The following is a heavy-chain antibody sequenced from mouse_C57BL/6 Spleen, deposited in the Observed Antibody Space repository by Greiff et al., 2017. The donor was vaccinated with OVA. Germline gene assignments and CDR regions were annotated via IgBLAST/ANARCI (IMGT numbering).Heavy chain of an antibody. Sequence: EVQLQESGPGLVKPSQSLSLTCSVTGYSITSGYYWNWIRQFPGNKLEWMGYISYDGSNNYNPSLKNRISITRDTSKNQFFLKLNSVTTEDTATYYCAREGYPLLVWGTGTTVTVSS. D-gene: IGHD2-10*01. J-gene: IGHJ1*03. V-gene: IGHV3-6*01. CDR1: GYSITSGYY. CDR3: AREGYPLLV. CDR2: ISYDGSN.